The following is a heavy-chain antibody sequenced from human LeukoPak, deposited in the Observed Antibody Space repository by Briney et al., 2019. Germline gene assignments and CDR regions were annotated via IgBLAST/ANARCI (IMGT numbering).Heavy chain of an antibody. CDR1: GFTFSSYG. J-gene: IGHJ4*02. CDR3: ARELDHGDYPFDY. Sequence: GGSLRLSCAASGFTFSSYGMHWVRQAPGKGLEWVAVIWYDGSNKYYADSVKGRFTISRDNSKNTLYLQMNSLRAEDTAVYYCARELDHGDYPFDYWGQGTLVTVSS. D-gene: IGHD4-17*01. CDR2: IWYDGSNK. V-gene: IGHV3-33*01.